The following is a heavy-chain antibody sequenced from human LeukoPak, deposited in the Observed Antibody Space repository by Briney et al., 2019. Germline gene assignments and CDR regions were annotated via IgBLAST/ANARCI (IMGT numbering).Heavy chain of an antibody. V-gene: IGHV3-23*01. CDR3: AKIPRAQDYFQH. CDR2: ISGSGGST. D-gene: IGHD2-2*02. Sequence: GGSLRLSCAASGFTFSSYAMSWVRQAPGKGLEWVSAISGSGGSTYYADSVKGRFTISRDNSKNTLYLQMNSLRAEDTAVYYGAKIPRAQDYFQHWGQGTLVTVSS. CDR1: GFTFSSYA. J-gene: IGHJ1*01.